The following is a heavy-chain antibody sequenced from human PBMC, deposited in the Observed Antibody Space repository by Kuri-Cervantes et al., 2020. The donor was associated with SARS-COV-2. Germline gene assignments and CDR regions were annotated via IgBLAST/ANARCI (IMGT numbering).Heavy chain of an antibody. V-gene: IGHV4-39*01. CDR3: ARVGSRFLEWLLPDDAFDI. J-gene: IGHJ3*02. CDR2: IYYSGST. D-gene: IGHD3-3*01. Sequence: GSLRLSCTVSGGSISSSSYYWGWIRQPPGKGLEWIGSIYYSGSTYYNPSLKSRVTISVDTSKNQFSLKLSSVTAADTAVYYCARVGSRFLEWLLPDDAFDIWGQGTMVTV. CDR1: GGSISSSSYY.